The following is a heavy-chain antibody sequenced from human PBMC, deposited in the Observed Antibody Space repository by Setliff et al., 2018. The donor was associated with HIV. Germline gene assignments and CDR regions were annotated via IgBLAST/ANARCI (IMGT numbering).Heavy chain of an antibody. D-gene: IGHD5-12*01. CDR2: IIPVFGTT. J-gene: IGHJ5*02. CDR3: ARDQATGYEKIWFSWIDP. Sequence: SVKVSCKASGYTFNNYGISWVRQAPGQGLDWMGGIIPVFGTTNYAQKFQGRVTITADESTSTAYMERSSLRFEDTATYYCARDQATGYEKIWFSWIDPWGQGTLVTVSS. V-gene: IGHV1-69*13. CDR1: GYTFNNYG.